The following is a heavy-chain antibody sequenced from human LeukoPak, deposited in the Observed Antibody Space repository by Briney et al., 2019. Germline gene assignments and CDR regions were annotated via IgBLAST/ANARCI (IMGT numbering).Heavy chain of an antibody. Sequence: PGGSLRLSCAASGLTFSNYWMHWVRQAPGKGLVWVSRINSDGSSTSYADSAKGRFTISRDNAKNTLYLHMNSLRAEGTAVYYCAGNSQQLAADSWGQGTLVTVSS. CDR1: GLTFSNYW. CDR2: INSDGSST. J-gene: IGHJ4*02. V-gene: IGHV3-74*01. CDR3: AGNSQQLAADS. D-gene: IGHD6-13*01.